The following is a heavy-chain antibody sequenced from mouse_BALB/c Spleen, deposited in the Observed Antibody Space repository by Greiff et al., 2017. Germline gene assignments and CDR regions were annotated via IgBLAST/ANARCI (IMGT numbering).Heavy chain of an antibody. J-gene: IGHJ2*01. V-gene: IGHV5-6-5*01. Sequence: EVKLVESGGGLVKPGGSLKLSCAASGFTFSSYAMSWVRQTPEKRLEWVASISSGGSTYYPDSVKGRFTISRDNARNILYLQMSSVRSEDTAMYYCARDIDGYYFDYWGQGSALTVSS. CDR1: GFTFSSYA. CDR2: ISSGGST. D-gene: IGHD2-3*01. CDR3: ARDIDGYYFDY.